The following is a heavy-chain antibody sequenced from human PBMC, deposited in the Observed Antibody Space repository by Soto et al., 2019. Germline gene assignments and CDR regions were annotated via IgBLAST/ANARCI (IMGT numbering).Heavy chain of an antibody. Sequence: QVQLVQSGAEVKQPGSSVKVSCKASGGTFSSYTVTWVRQAPGQGLEWMGRIIPILDVTRYAQKFQGRVTITPDKSMSAAQAELSSPTSDDTSVDYWARRALGALQCLGNWAQGTLITVAS. CDR3: ARRALGALQCLGN. J-gene: IGHJ4*02. D-gene: IGHD1-1*01. V-gene: IGHV1-69*02. CDR1: GGTFSSYT. CDR2: IIPILDVT.